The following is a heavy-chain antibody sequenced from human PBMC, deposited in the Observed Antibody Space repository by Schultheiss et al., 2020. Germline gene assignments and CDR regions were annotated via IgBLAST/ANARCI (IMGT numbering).Heavy chain of an antibody. CDR1: GGSIRSYY. V-gene: IGHV4-59*08. Sequence: SQTLSLTCTVSGGSIRSYYWSWIRQPPGKGLEWIGTIYYSGSTNYNPSLKSRVTISVDTSKNQFSLKLSSVTAADTAVYYCARREGAIEYYFDYWGQGTLVTVSS. J-gene: IGHJ4*02. CDR3: ARREGAIEYYFDY. D-gene: IGHD1-26*01. CDR2: IYYSGST.